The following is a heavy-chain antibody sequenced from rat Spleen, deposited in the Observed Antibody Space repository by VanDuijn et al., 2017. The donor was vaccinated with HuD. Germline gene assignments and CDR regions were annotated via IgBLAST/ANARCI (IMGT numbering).Heavy chain of an antibody. CDR1: GFTFSNYH. D-gene: IGHD1-9*01. CDR3: VRGFTYYGY. Sequence: EVQLVESDGGLVQPGRSLKLSCAASGFTFSNYHMAWVRQTPTRGVAWVATISYGDTSGHSSTYYRNSVKGRFTISRDNVKSTLSLQMDSLRSEDRATYYCVRGFTYYGYWGQGVMVTVSS. V-gene: IGHV5-29*01. CDR2: ISYGDTSGHSST. J-gene: IGHJ2*01.